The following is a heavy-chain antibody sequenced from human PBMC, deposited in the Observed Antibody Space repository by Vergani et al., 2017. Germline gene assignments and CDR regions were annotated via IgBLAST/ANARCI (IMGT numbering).Heavy chain of an antibody. J-gene: IGHJ4*02. CDR1: GGSLSGYY. CDR3: ARSIVSRNPPDYFDN. V-gene: IGHV4-59*01. CDR2: VEDSGYF. D-gene: IGHD1-14*01. Sequence: QVQLQESGPGLVRPSETLSLTCTVSGGSLSGYYWNWIRQTPGEGLEWIGYVEDSGYFNYNPSLKTRVSMSSDTSNNQFSLMLSSVTVATTAVYYCARSIVSRNPPDYFDNWGQGTLGTVSS.